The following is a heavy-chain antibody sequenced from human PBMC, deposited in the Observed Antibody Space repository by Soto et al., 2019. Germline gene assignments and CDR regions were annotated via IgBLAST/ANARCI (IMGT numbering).Heavy chain of an antibody. J-gene: IGHJ5*02. V-gene: IGHV3-30-3*01. CDR2: ISYDGSNK. Sequence: GGSLRLSCAASGFTFSSYAMHWVRQAPGKGLEWVAVISYDGSNKYYADSVKGRFTISRDNSKNTLYLQMNSLRAEDTAVYYCASDLNPPIQLLWFGELRPWGQGTLVTVSS. CDR1: GFTFSSYA. CDR3: ASDLNPPIQLLWFGELRP. D-gene: IGHD3-10*01.